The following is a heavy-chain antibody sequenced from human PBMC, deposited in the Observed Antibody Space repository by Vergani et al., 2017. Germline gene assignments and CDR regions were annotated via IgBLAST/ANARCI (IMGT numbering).Heavy chain of an antibody. J-gene: IGHJ6*03. CDR3: ASRYDCWSGYYTGYIDVGGNYYDMDV. CDR2: IIPIFGTA. D-gene: IGHD3-3*01. V-gene: IGHV1-69*01. Sequence: QVQLVQSGAEVQKPGSSVQLSCTASGGTFSPSSIRWLPPAPVHALPSLGRIIPIFGTANYAKKFQGRVTITADESTSTAYMGLSSLRSEDAAVDYCASRYDCWSGYYTGYIDVGGNYYDMDVWGKGTTVTVSS. CDR1: GGTFSPSS.